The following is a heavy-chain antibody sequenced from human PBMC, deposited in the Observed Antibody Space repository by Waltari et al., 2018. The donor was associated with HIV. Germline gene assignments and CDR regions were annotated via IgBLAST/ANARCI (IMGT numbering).Heavy chain of an antibody. CDR1: GYTFPDHY. D-gene: IGHD3-3*01. CDR3: VRDRGLNWNGDI. CDR2: MNPNGGAT. V-gene: IGHV1-2*02. J-gene: IGHJ4*02. Sequence: QVQLVPSGAEVKRPGASVTVSCKASGYTFPDHYVFWVRQVPGPGLEWMGWMNPNGGATKYAQKFQGRISMTRDTSITTAYMELSGLRSDDTAIFYCVRDRGLNWNGDIWGQGTLVTVSS.